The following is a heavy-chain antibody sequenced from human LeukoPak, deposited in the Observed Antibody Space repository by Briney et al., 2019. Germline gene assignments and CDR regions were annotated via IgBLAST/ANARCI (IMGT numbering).Heavy chain of an antibody. J-gene: IGHJ4*02. Sequence: SETLSLTCSVSGVSITSGSYYWGWIRQSAGKGLEWIGRVHSSGDIYHNAAFRSRGAVSGDASKNQFSLQLTSVTAADTAVYYCARGASPKDAVFFDYWGQGALITVSS. CDR1: GVSITSGSYY. D-gene: IGHD3-16*01. CDR2: VHSSGDI. V-gene: IGHV4-61*02. CDR3: ARGASPKDAVFFDY.